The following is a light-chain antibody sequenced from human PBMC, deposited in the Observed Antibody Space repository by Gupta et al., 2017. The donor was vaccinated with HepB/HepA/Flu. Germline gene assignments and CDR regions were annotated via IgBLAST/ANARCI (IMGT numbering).Light chain of an antibody. CDR2: GAS. CDR3: QQDSFTPLS. V-gene: IGKV3-20*01. CDR1: DDLVHGY. Sequence: IEVTQSPGTLSLSPGDRATISCRANDDLVHGYIAWYQQKRGQPPRLLIHGASTRATGVPDRFSGSGSGSEFTLTITRLETEDFGVYYCQQDSFTPLSFGRGTKVEIK. J-gene: IGKJ4*01.